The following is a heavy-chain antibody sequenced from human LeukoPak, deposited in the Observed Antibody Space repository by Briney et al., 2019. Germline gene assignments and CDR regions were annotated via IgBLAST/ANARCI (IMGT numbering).Heavy chain of an antibody. J-gene: IGHJ4*02. Sequence: GASVKVSCKASGYTFTGYYMHWVRQAPGQGLEWMGWINPHSGGTNYAQKFQGRVTMTRDTSISTAYMELSRLRSDDTAVYYCAREGAPYSSSWYFDYWGQGTLVTVSS. CDR1: GYTFTGYY. V-gene: IGHV1-2*02. CDR2: INPHSGGT. CDR3: AREGAPYSSSWYFDY. D-gene: IGHD6-13*01.